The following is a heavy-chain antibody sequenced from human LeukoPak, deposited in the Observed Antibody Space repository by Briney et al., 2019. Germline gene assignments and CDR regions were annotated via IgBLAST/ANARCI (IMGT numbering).Heavy chain of an antibody. D-gene: IGHD5-24*01. CDR2: INPSGGST. Sequence: VASVKVSCKASGYTFTSYYMHWVRRAPGQGLEWMGIINPSGGSTSYAQKFQGRVTMTRDTSTSTVYMELSSLRSEDTAVYYCARDEALSGWLQWALRDNWFDPWGQGTLVTVSS. V-gene: IGHV1-46*03. J-gene: IGHJ5*02. CDR3: ARDEALSGWLQWALRDNWFDP. CDR1: GYTFTSYY.